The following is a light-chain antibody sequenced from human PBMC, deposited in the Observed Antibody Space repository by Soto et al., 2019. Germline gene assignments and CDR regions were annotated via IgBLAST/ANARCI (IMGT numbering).Light chain of an antibody. CDR1: QSLSSTY. J-gene: IGKJ4*01. CDR3: QQFNNWPPLT. Sequence: EIVLKQSPGTLSLSPGERATLSCRASQSLSSTYLAWYQQKPGQAPRLLIFDASTRATGVPARFSGSGSGTEFTLTISSLQSEDFAVYYCQQFNNWPPLTFGGGTKVDI. V-gene: IGKV3-15*01. CDR2: DAS.